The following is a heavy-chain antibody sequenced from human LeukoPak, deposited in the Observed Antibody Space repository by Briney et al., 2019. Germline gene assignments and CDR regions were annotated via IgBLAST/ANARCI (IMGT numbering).Heavy chain of an antibody. CDR3: ARGIDSLAYCGGDCYSGIDC. D-gene: IGHD2-21*02. CDR1: GYTFTSYG. CDR2: ISAYNGNT. Sequence: EASVKVSCKASGYTFTSYGISWVRQAPGQGLEWMGWISAYNGNTNYAQKLQGRVTMTTDTSTSTAYMELRSLRSDDTAVYYCARGIDSLAYCGGDCYSGIDCWGQGTLVTVSS. J-gene: IGHJ4*02. V-gene: IGHV1-18*01.